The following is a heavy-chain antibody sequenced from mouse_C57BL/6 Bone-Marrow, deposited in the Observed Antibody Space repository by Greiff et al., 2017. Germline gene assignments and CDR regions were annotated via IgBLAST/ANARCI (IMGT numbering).Heavy chain of an antibody. CDR2: IRSKSSNYAT. V-gene: IGHV10-3*01. CDR3: VREVPYYYYGSSFFDY. D-gene: IGHD1-1*01. CDR1: GFTFNTYA. J-gene: IGHJ2*01. Sequence: EVQVVESGGGLVQPKGSLKLSCAASGFTFNTYAMHWVRQAPGKGLEWVARIRSKSSNYATYYADSVKDRFTISRDDSQSMIYLQMNNLKTEDTAMYYCVREVPYYYYGSSFFDYWGQGTTLTVSS.